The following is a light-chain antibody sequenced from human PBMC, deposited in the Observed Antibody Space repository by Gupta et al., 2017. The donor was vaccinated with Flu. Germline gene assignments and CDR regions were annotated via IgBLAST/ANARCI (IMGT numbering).Light chain of an antibody. CDR2: EGS. V-gene: IGLV2-23*01. J-gene: IGLJ3*02. CDR1: SRDVGSYNL. Sequence: SALTQPAPVSGSPGPSITIPCTGTSRDVGSYNLVSWYQQHPGKAPKLMIYEGSKRPAGVSNRFSGSKSGNTASLTISGLQAEDEADYYCCSDAGSSTWVFGGGTKLTGL. CDR3: CSDAGSSTWV.